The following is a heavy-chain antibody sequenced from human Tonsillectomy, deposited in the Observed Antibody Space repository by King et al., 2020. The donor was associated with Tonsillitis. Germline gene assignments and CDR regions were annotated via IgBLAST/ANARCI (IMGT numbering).Heavy chain of an antibody. J-gene: IGHJ3*02. CDR1: GFTFSSYG. Sequence: VQLVESGVGVVQPGGSLRLSCAASGFTFSSYGMHWVRQAPGKGLEWVAFIRYDGSKKYYADSVKGRFTISRDNSKNTLYLQMNSLRAEDTAVYYCAKDSGPAAFDIWGQGTMVTVSS. CDR3: AKDSGPAAFDI. V-gene: IGHV3-30*02. CDR2: IRYDGSKK.